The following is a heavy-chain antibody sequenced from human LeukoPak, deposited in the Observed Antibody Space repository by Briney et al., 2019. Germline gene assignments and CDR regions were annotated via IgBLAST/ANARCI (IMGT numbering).Heavy chain of an antibody. Sequence: ASVKVSCKASGGTFSSYAISWVRQAPGQGLEWMGGIIPIFGTANYAQKFQGRVTITADKSTSTAYMELSSLRSEDTAVYYCARGEISPLLATIMVGRGYYYYYMDVWGKGTTVTVSS. CDR3: ARGEISPLLATIMVGRGYYYYYMDV. CDR2: IIPIFGTA. CDR1: GGTFSSYA. D-gene: IGHD5-12*01. J-gene: IGHJ6*03. V-gene: IGHV1-69*06.